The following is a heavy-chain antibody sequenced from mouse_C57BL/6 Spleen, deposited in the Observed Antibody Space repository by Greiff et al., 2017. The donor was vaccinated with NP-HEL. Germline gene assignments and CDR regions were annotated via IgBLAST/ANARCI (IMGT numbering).Heavy chain of an antibody. CDR1: GYTFTDYE. D-gene: IGHD3-3*01. CDR3: TRWDRFAY. V-gene: IGHV1-15*01. J-gene: IGHJ3*01. Sequence: QVQLKPSGAELVRPGASVTLSCKASGYTFTDYEMHWVKQTPVHGLEWIGAIDPETGGTAYNQKFKGKAILTADKSSSTAYMELRSLTSEDSAVYYCTRWDRFAYWGQGTLVTVSA. CDR2: IDPETGGT.